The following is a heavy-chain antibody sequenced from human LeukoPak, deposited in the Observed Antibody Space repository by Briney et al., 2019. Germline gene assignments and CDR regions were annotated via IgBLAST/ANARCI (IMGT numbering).Heavy chain of an antibody. V-gene: IGHV3-23*01. CDR1: GFTFSSYA. CDR3: AKDLGYSSGWYP. Sequence: GGSLRLSCAASGFTFSSYAMSWVRQAPGKGLEWVSAISGSGGSTYYADSVKGRFTISRDNSKNTLYPQMNSLRAEDTAVYYCAKDLGYSSGWYPWGQGTLVTVSS. J-gene: IGHJ5*02. CDR2: ISGSGGST. D-gene: IGHD6-19*01.